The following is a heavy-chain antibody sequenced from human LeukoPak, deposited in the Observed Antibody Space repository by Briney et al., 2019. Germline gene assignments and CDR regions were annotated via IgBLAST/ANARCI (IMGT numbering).Heavy chain of an antibody. J-gene: IGHJ4*02. CDR2: ISGSGGST. D-gene: IGHD3-16*02. CDR3: ARDSSPGYYDYVWGTYPRY. CDR1: GFTFSSYA. V-gene: IGHV3-23*01. Sequence: AGGSLRLSCAASGFTFSSYAMSWVRQAPGKGLEWVSAISGSGGSTYYADSVKGRFTISRDNSKNTLYLQMNSLRAEDTAVYYCARDSSPGYYDYVWGTYPRYWGQGTLVTVSS.